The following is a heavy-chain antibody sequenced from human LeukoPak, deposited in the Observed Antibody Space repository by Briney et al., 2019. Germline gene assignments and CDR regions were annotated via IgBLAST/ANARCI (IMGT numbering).Heavy chain of an antibody. CDR2: IYTSGST. V-gene: IGHV4-61*02. J-gene: IGHJ4*02. CDR1: GNSISSGDSY. D-gene: IGHD3-22*01. Sequence: PSETLSLTCTVSGNSISSGDSYWSWIRQPAGKGLEWIGRIYTSGSTNYNPSLKSRVTISGDTSKNQFSLRLSSVTAADTAVYYCARASYSYDINGWVPFDYWGQGTLVTVSS. CDR3: ARASYSYDINGWVPFDY.